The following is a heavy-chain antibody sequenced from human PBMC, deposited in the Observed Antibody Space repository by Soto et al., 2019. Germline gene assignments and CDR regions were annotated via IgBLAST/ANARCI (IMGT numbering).Heavy chain of an antibody. CDR1: GFTFSSYS. Sequence: GGSLRVSWAASGFTFSSYSMNWVRQAPGKGLEWVSSISSSSSYIYYADSVKGRFTISRDNAKNSLYLQMNSLRAEDTAVYYCARDQPGYSYGYGLGYWGQGTLVTVSS. CDR3: ARDQPGYSYGYGLGY. J-gene: IGHJ4*02. CDR2: ISSSSSYI. V-gene: IGHV3-21*01. D-gene: IGHD5-18*01.